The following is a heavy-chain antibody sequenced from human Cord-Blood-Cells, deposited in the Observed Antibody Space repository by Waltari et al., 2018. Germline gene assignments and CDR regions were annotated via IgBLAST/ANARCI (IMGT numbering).Heavy chain of an antibody. CDR3: AREHMGRGVIIPVPYYYGMDV. CDR2: KHPKSGKT. CDR1: GYTFTSYD. D-gene: IGHD3-10*01. J-gene: IGHJ6*02. Sequence: QVQLVQSGAEVKKPGASVKVSCKASGYTFTSYDINWVRQATGQGLEWMGWKHPKSGKTSEAQKVQCRGSMTQNTAIRTGYMEVSSLRYEATAVYYCAREHMGRGVIIPVPYYYGMDVWGQGTKVTVSS. V-gene: IGHV1-8*01.